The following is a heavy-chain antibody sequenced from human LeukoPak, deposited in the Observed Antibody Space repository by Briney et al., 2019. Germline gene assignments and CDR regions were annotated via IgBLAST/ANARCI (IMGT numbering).Heavy chain of an antibody. D-gene: IGHD3-22*01. CDR1: GFTFSNFG. V-gene: IGHV3-33*01. J-gene: IGHJ4*02. Sequence: GGSLRLSCAASGFTFSNFGMHWVRQTPGKGLEWVAVIWFDGNNKYYADSVKGRFAISRDNSKNTLYLQMNSLRAEDTAVYYCAREGRRYGISGYYFSYWGQGTLVSVSS. CDR3: AREGRRYGISGYYFSY. CDR2: IWFDGNNK.